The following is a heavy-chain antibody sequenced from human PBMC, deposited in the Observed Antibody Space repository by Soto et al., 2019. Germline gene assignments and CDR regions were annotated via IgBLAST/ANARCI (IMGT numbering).Heavy chain of an antibody. V-gene: IGHV3-30-3*01. D-gene: IGHD6-19*01. CDR2: ISYDGSNK. J-gene: IGHJ4*02. CDR3: ARGGSSGWYYFDY. CDR1: GFTFSSYA. Sequence: GGSLRLSCAASGFTFSSYAMHWVRQAPGKGLEWVAVISYDGSNKYYADSVKGRFTISRDNSKNTLYLQMNSLRAEDTAVYYCARGGSSGWYYFDYWGQGTLVTVSS.